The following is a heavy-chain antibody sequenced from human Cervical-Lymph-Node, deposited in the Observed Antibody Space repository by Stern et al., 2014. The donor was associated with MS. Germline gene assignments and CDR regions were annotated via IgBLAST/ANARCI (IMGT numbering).Heavy chain of an antibody. CDR3: ALSSETSDRWYSLGYDL. CDR1: GGTFSKFP. D-gene: IGHD6-13*01. J-gene: IGHJ5*02. Sequence: MQLVESGAEGTKPGSSGKGSCKASGGTFSKFPSSWVRQAPGQGLEWMGGIFPVFGTPTYAQEFRGRVTIAADVSTSTVYMELSSLRSDDTAVYYCALSSETSDRWYSLGYDLWGQGTLVTVSS. CDR2: IFPVFGTP. V-gene: IGHV1-69*01.